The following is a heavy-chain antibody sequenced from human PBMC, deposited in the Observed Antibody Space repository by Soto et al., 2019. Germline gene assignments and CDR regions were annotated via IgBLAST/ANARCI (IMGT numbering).Heavy chain of an antibody. CDR1: GYTFTSYG. V-gene: IGHV1-18*01. J-gene: IGHJ4*02. Sequence: QVQLVQSGAEVKKPGASVKVSCKASGYTFTSYGISWVRQAPGQGLEWMGWINPYNGNTNYAQKLQGRVIMTTDTSTNTAYMELRSLISDDTAVYYCARDWFGIDYWGQGTLVTVSS. CDR3: ARDWFGIDY. CDR2: INPYNGNT. D-gene: IGHD3-16*01.